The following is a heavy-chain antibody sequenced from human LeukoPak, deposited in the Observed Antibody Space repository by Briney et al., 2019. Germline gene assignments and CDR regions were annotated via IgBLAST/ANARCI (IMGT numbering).Heavy chain of an antibody. D-gene: IGHD6-13*01. J-gene: IGHJ4*02. CDR3: ARHPNSNWDY. CDR1: GFTFRNYW. V-gene: IGHV3-7*03. Sequence: GGSLRLSCAASGFTFRNYWMSWVRQVPGRGLEWVVNINEGGNEKNYVDSVKGRFTASRDNAQNSLYLQMNSLRVEDTAVYYCARHPNSNWDYWGQGTLVTVSS. CDR2: INEGGNEK.